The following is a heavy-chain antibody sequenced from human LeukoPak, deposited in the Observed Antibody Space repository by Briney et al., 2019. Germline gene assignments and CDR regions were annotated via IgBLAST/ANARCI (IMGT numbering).Heavy chain of an antibody. D-gene: IGHD6-13*01. CDR1: GGSISSYY. CDR3: ARAADLGPFDY. J-gene: IGHJ4*02. CDR2: IYYSGST. V-gene: IGHV4-59*08. Sequence: SETLSLTCTVSGGSISSYYWSWIRQPPGKGLEWIGYIYYSGSTNYNPSLKSRVTISVDTSKNQFSLKLSSVTAADTAVYYCARAADLGPFDYWGQGTLVTVSS.